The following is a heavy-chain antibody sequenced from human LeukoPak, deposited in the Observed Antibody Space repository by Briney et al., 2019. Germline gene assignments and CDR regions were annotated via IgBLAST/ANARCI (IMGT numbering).Heavy chain of an antibody. CDR1: GFTFSSYW. J-gene: IGHJ4*02. D-gene: IGHD4-23*01. V-gene: IGHV3-74*01. CDR3: ARGLRWYDY. CDR2: INSDGSST. Sequence: GGSLRLSCAASGFTFSSYWVLLGRHAAGKGLVWVSRINSDGSSTSYADSVKGRFTISRDNAKNTLYLQMNSLRAEDTAVYYCARGLRWYDYWGQGTLVTVSS.